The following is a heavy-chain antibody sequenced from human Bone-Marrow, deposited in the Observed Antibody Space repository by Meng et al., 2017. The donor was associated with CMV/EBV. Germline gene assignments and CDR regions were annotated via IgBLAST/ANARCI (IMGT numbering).Heavy chain of an antibody. Sequence: SETLSLTCTVSGGSISSSSYYWGWIRQPPGKGLEWIGSIYYSGSTYYNPSLKSRVTISVDTSKNQFSLKLSSVTAADTAVYYCALSGGYYSGRLGYYFDYWGQGTLVTV. CDR2: IYYSGST. V-gene: IGHV4-39*07. D-gene: IGHD3-22*01. J-gene: IGHJ4*02. CDR3: ALSGGYYSGRLGYYFDY. CDR1: GGSISSSSYY.